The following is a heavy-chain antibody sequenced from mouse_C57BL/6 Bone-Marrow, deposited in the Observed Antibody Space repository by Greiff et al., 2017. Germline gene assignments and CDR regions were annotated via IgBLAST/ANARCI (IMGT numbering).Heavy chain of an antibody. V-gene: IGHV1-61*01. CDR1: GYTCTSYW. J-gene: IGHJ1*03. Sequence: QVQLQQPGAELVRPGSSVKLSCKASGYTCTSYWMDWVKQRPGQGLEWIGNIYPSDSETHYNQKFKDKATLTVDKSSSTAYMQLSSLTSEDAAVYYWARSGANWDVRRYFGVWGTGTTVTVSS. CDR3: ARSGANWDVRRYFGV. D-gene: IGHD4-1*01. CDR2: IYPSDSET.